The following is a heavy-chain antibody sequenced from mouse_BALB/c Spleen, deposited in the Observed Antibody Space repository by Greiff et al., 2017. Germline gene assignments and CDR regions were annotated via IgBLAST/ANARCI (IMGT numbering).Heavy chain of an antibody. CDR1: GFTFSNFG. CDR3: ARGYYAMDY. Sequence: EVKVVESGGGLVQPGGSRKLSCAASGFTFSNFGMHWVRQAPEKGLEWVAYISSGSYTIYYADTVKGRFTISRDNPKNTLFLQMTSLRSEDTAMYYCARGYYAMDYWGQGTSVTVSS. V-gene: IGHV5-17*02. CDR2: ISSGSYTI. J-gene: IGHJ4*01.